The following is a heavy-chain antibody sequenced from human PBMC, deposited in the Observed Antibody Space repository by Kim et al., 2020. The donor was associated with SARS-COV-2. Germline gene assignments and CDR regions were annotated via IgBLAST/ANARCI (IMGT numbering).Heavy chain of an antibody. CDR3: ARDSSGSYLFDY. D-gene: IGHD6-19*01. V-gene: IGHV1-8*01. Sequence: GCAQKIQGRTTITRNTSISAAYMDLSSLRSEDTAVYYCARDSSGSYLFDYWGQGTLVTVSS. J-gene: IGHJ4*02.